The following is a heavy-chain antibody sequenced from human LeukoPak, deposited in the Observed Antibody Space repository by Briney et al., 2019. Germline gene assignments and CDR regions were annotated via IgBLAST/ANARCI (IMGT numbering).Heavy chain of an antibody. CDR2: INHSGST. Sequence: PSETLSLTCAVYGGSFSGYYWSWIRQPPGKGLEWIGEINHSGSTNYNPSLKSRVTMSVDTSKNQFSLKLSSVTAADTAVYYCARDTVAASFDYWGQGTLVTVSS. J-gene: IGHJ4*02. D-gene: IGHD6-19*01. CDR3: ARDTVAASFDY. CDR1: GGSFSGYY. V-gene: IGHV4-34*01.